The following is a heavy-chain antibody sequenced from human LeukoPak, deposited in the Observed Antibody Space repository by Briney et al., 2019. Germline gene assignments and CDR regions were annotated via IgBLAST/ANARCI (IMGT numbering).Heavy chain of an antibody. CDR1: GGSISSSYSY. V-gene: IGHV4-39*07. CDR3: ARGSPPARYCTNGVCYRGFAY. CDR2: INHSGST. Sequence: SETLSLTCTVSGGSISSSYSYWGWIRQPPGTGLEWIGEINHSGSTNYNPSLKSRVTISVDTSKNQFSLKLSSVTAADTAVYYCARGSPPARYCTNGVCYRGFAYWGQGTLVTVSS. D-gene: IGHD2-8*01. J-gene: IGHJ4*02.